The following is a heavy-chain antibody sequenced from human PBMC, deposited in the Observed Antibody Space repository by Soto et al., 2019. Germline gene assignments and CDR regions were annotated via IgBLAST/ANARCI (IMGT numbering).Heavy chain of an antibody. CDR3: ARSRAPYDRSGYYIDY. CDR2: LYSGGST. CDR1: GFIVTSNY. D-gene: IGHD3-22*01. V-gene: IGHV3-53*01. J-gene: IGHJ4*02. Sequence: GGSLRLSCAASGFIVTSNYMSWVRQAPGKGLEWVSVLYSGGSTYYADSVKGRFTISRDNSKNTLYLQMNSLRVDDTAVYYCARSRAPYDRSGYYIDYWGQGTLVTVSS.